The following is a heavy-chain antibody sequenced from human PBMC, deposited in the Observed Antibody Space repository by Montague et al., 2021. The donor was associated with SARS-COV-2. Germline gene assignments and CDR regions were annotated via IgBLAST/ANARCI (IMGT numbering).Heavy chain of an antibody. Sequence: SETLSLTCSVSGNSLSNSRYFWGWIRQPPRKGLEWIGSFYFGGKFLYNSSLKSRVTMSVDTSKSQLSLKLNSVTAADTAVYYCARGSYDYDSSGPIMGGIDPWGHGILVTVSS. CDR2: FYFGGKF. V-gene: IGHV4-39*02. CDR1: GNSLSNSRYF. J-gene: IGHJ5*02. D-gene: IGHD3-22*01. CDR3: ARGSYDYDSSGPIMGGIDP.